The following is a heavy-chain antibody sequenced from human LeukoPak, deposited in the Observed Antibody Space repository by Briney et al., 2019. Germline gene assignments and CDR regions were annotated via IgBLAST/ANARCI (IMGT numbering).Heavy chain of an antibody. J-gene: IGHJ4*02. Sequence: GGSLRLSCAASGFTFSSYSMNWVRQGPGKGLEWVSSISSSSSYIYYADSVKGRFTISRDNAKNSLYLQMNSLRAEDTAVYYCARAEYSSGWYYFDYWGQGTLVTVCS. CDR1: GFTFSSYS. CDR2: ISSSSSYI. V-gene: IGHV3-21*01. D-gene: IGHD6-19*01. CDR3: ARAEYSSGWYYFDY.